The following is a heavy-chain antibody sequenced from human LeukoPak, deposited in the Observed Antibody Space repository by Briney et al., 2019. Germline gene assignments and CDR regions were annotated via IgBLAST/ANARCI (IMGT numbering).Heavy chain of an antibody. J-gene: IGHJ5*02. Sequence: PSETLSLTCSVSGGSLSSSRYFWAWIGQPPGKGLDWIGSIYNSGTTHYTASLKSRVSMSLDRSRNQFSLRLNSVTAADTAVYYCARVYGYYLGQFDPWGQGTLVTVSS. D-gene: IGHD3-22*01. CDR1: GGSLSSSRYF. CDR3: ARVYGYYLGQFDP. V-gene: IGHV4-39*07. CDR2: IYNSGTT.